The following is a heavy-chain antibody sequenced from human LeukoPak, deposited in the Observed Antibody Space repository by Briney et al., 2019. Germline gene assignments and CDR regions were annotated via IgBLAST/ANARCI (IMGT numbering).Heavy chain of an antibody. D-gene: IGHD2/OR15-2a*01. V-gene: IGHV3-15*01. J-gene: IGHJ4*02. CDR3: TTFYHEYSPY. CDR1: GFSFMNAW. Sequence: GGSLRLSCAASGFSFMNAWMIWVRQAPGKGLEWVGRIKSNADGGTPDYAAPARGRFTISRDDSKNTLYLQMKRLKTEDTAVYYCTTFYHEYSPYWGRGTLVTVSS. CDR2: IKSNADGGTP.